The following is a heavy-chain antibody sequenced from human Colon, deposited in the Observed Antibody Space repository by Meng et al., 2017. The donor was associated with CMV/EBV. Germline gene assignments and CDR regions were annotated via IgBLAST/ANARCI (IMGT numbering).Heavy chain of an antibody. V-gene: IGHV3-48*03. D-gene: IGHD3-3*01. J-gene: IGHJ4*02. CDR3: ARDYIHRQIFGTTKRDY. CDR2: ISPSGNEK. Sequence: GGSLRLSCAASGFTFSSYEMNWVRQAPGKGLEWVSFISPSGNEKNYADSVKGRFTISRDNAKNSLYLQMNSLRAEDTAVYYCARDYIHRQIFGTTKRDYWGQGTLVTVSS. CDR1: GFTFSSYE.